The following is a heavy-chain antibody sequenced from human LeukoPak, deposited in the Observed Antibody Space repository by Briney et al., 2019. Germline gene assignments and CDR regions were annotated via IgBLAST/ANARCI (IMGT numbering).Heavy chain of an antibody. CDR3: ARDPSPFYGDYGY. CDR1: GVTVSSSY. CDR2: MYSGGAT. D-gene: IGHD4-17*01. J-gene: IGHJ4*02. V-gene: IGHV3-66*01. Sequence: GGSLRLSCAASGVTVSSSYMSWVRQAPGQGLEWVSIMYSGGATDYADSVKGRFTISRDNSKNTLYLQMNSLRAEDTAVYYCARDPSPFYGDYGYWGQGTLVNVSS.